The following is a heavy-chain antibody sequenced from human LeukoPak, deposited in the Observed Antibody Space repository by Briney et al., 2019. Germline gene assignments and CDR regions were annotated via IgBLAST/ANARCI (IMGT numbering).Heavy chain of an antibody. D-gene: IGHD3-10*01. V-gene: IGHV4-34*01. CDR2: INHSGST. Sequence: SETLSLTCAVYGGSFSGYYWSWVRQPPGKGLEWIGEINHSGSTNYNPSLKSRVTISVDTSKNQFSLKLSSVTAADTAVYYCARGPSYYGSGSYIFHYYGMDVWGQGTRSPSP. J-gene: IGHJ6*02. CDR3: ARGPSYYGSGSYIFHYYGMDV. CDR1: GGSFSGYY.